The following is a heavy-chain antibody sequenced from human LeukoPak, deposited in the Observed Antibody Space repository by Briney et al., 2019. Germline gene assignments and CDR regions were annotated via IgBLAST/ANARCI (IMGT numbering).Heavy chain of an antibody. V-gene: IGHV4-61*05. CDR1: GGSIRSSYYY. Sequence: PSETLSLTCTVSGGSIRSSYYYWGWIRQPPGKGLEWIGNIYYSGSTNYNPSLKSRVTISVDTSKNQFSLELSSVTAADTAVYFCARGTAVAGTWGQGTLVTVSS. CDR2: IYYSGST. D-gene: IGHD6-19*01. CDR3: ARGTAVAGT. J-gene: IGHJ5*02.